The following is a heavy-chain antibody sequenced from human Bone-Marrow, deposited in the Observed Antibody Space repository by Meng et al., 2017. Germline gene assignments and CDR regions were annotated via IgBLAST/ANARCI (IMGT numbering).Heavy chain of an antibody. CDR3: ARAGCSSSWYAPYGDYYYYGMDV. CDR1: GGSISSGGYY. J-gene: IGHJ6*02. D-gene: IGHD6-13*01. V-gene: IGHV4-31*03. CDR2: IYYSGST. Sequence: LRLSCTVSGGSISSGGYYWSWIRQHPGKGLEWIGYIYYSGSTYYNPSLKSRVTISVDTSKNQFSLKLSSVTAADTAVYYCARAGCSSSWYAPYGDYYYYGMDVWGQGTTVTVSS.